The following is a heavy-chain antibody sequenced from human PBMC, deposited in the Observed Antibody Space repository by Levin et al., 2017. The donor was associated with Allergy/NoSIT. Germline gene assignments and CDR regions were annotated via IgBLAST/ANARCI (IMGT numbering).Heavy chain of an antibody. Sequence: SQTLSLTCTVSGGSISSSSYYWGWVRQPPGKELEWIGSIYYTGSTYYNPSLKSRVTISMDTSKNQFSLKLSSVTAADTAMYHCARQGDRGRWFDPWGQGTLVTVSS. V-gene: IGHV4-39*01. CDR2: IYYTGST. D-gene: IGHD3-16*01. CDR3: ARQGDRGRWFDP. CDR1: GGSISSSSYY. J-gene: IGHJ5*02.